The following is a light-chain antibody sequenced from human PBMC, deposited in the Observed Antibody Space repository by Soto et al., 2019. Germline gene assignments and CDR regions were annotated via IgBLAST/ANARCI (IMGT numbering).Light chain of an antibody. V-gene: IGKV3-20*01. J-gene: IGKJ1*01. Sequence: IVLTQSPGTLSRSAGERATLSCGASQSVSKNYLAWYQQKPGQAPRLLIYGASNRATGIPDRFSGSGSGTFFPLTISRMDPEVFAVYYCQPYGSSGTFGQGTKVDIK. CDR2: GAS. CDR1: QSVSKNY. CDR3: QPYGSSGT.